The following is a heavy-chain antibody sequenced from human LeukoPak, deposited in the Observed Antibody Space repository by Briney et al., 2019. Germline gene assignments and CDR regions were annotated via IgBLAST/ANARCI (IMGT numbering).Heavy chain of an antibody. J-gene: IGHJ6*02. D-gene: IGHD2-15*01. CDR1: GYTFTSNY. V-gene: IGHV1-46*01. CDR2: IYPRDGST. CDR3: ARGGEEYCSGGSCYSGGTGYYGMDV. Sequence: ASVKVSCKASGYTFTSNYIHWVRQAPGQGLEWMGMIYPRDGSTSYAQKFQGRVTVTRDTSTSTVHMELSGLRSEDTAVYYCARGGEEYCSGGSCYSGGTGYYGMDVWGQGTTVTVSS.